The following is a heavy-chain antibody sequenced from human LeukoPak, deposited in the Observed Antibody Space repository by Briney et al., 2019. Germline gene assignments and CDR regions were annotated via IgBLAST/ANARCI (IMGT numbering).Heavy chain of an antibody. J-gene: IGHJ4*02. CDR2: IWYDGSNK. CDR3: ARGGPSYSSGWSHPYFDY. V-gene: IGHV3-33*08. Sequence: PGGSLRLSCAASGFTFSSYAMSWVRQAPGKGLEWVAVIWYDGSNKYYADSVKGRFTISRDNSKNTPYLQMNSLRAEDTAVYYCARGGPSYSSGWSHPYFDYWGQGTLVTVSS. CDR1: GFTFSSYA. D-gene: IGHD6-19*01.